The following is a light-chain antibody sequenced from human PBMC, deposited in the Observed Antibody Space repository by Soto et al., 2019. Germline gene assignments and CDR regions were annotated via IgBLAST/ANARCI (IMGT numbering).Light chain of an antibody. J-gene: IGLJ3*02. CDR2: EVS. CDR1: SSDVGGYNY. Sequence: QSALTQPASVSGSPGQSITISCTGTSSDVGGYNYVSWYQQHPGKAPKLMIYEVSNRPSGVSNRFSGSKSGNTASLTISGLXXXDXADYYCSSYTSSSTRVFGGGTKLTVL. CDR3: SSYTSSSTRV. V-gene: IGLV2-14*01.